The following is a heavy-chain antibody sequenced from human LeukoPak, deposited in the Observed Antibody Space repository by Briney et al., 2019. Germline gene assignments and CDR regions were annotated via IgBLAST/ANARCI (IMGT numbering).Heavy chain of an antibody. CDR2: IRYDGSNK. D-gene: IGHD2-2*01. CDR3: AKEYRPYCSSTSCTSMDV. V-gene: IGHV3-30*02. J-gene: IGHJ6*04. Sequence: PGGSLRLSCAASGFTFSSYGMHWVRQAPGKGLEWVAFIRYDGSNKYYADSVKGRFTISRDNSKNTLYLQMNSLRAEDTAVYYCAKEYRPYCSSTSCTSMDVWGKGTTVTVSS. CDR1: GFTFSSYG.